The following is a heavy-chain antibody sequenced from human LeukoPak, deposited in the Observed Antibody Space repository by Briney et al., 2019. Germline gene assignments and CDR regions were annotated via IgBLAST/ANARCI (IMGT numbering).Heavy chain of an antibody. CDR2: IWYDGSNK. CDR3: ARDCSPGAAAGPYTWYYYHGMDV. V-gene: IGHV3-33*01. J-gene: IGHJ6*02. CDR1: VCTFSSYC. Sequence: PGECLRLSCAASVCTFSSYCMHWVREAPCKGLEWVVVIWYDGSNKYYADSVKGRFTISRDNSKNTLYLQMNSLRAEDTAVYYCARDCSPGAAAGPYTWYYYHGMDVWGQGTTVTVSS. D-gene: IGHD6-13*01.